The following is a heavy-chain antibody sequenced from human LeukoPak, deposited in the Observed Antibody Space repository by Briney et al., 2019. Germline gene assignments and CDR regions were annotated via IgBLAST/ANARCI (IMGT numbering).Heavy chain of an antibody. V-gene: IGHV1-8*01. CDR1: GYTFTSYD. CDR3: ARRDPHSSGWFYSTEYFQH. Sequence: ASVKVSCKASGYTFTSYDINWVRQATGQGLEWMGWMNPISGNTGYAQKFQGRVTMTRNTSISTAYMELSSLRSEDTAVYYCARRDPHSSGWFYSTEYFQHWGQGTLVTVSS. J-gene: IGHJ1*01. CDR2: MNPISGNT. D-gene: IGHD6-19*01.